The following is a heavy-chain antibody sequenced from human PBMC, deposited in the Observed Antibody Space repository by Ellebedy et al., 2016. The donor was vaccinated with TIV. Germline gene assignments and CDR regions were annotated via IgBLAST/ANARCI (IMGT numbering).Heavy chain of an antibody. J-gene: IGHJ5*02. CDR1: GGTFSSYA. D-gene: IGHD3-10*01. CDR3: ARELTMVRGVIIVVLNWFDP. Sequence: AASVKVSCKASGGTFSSYAISWVRQAPGQGLEWMGRIIPILGIANYAQKFQGRVTITADKSTSTAYMELSSLRSEDTAVYYCARELTMVRGVIIVVLNWFDPWGQGTLVTASS. V-gene: IGHV1-69*04. CDR2: IIPILGIA.